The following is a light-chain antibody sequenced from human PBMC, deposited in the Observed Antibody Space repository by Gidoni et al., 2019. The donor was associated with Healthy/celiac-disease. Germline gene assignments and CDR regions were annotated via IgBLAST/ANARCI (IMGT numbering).Light chain of an antibody. J-gene: IGLJ2*01. V-gene: IGLV1-44*01. CDR2: SNN. CDR3: AAWDDSLNGPVV. Sequence: QSVLTQPPSASGTPGQRVTISCSGSSSNIGSNTVNWYQQLPGTAPKLLIYSNNQRPSGVPDRFSGSKSGTSASLAISGLQSEDEADYYCAAWDDSLNGPVVFGGGTKLXV. CDR1: SSNIGSNT.